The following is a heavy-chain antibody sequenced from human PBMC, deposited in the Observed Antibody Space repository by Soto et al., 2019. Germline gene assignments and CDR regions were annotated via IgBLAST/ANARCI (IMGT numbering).Heavy chain of an antibody. D-gene: IGHD1-26*01. Sequence: ASVKVSCKASGYTFTGYYMHWVRQAPGQGLEWMGWINPNSGGTNYAQKFQGWVTMTRDTSTSTAYMELRSLKSDDTAVYYCARERKWEPLPYWGQGTLVTVSS. CDR3: ARERKWEPLPY. CDR1: GYTFTGYY. J-gene: IGHJ4*02. CDR2: INPNSGGT. V-gene: IGHV1-2*04.